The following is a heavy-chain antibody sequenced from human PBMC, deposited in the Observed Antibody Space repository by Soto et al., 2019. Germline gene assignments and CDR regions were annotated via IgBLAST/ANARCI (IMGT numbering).Heavy chain of an antibody. CDR3: AKDGSHNFDY. D-gene: IGHD1-26*01. V-gene: IGHV3-30*18. J-gene: IGHJ4*02. CDR2: MSYDGSNE. Sequence: GGSLRLYCAASGFTFGHYAMHWVRQAPGKGLEWVALMSYDGSNEYYADSVKGRFTISRDNSKNTLYLQMNSLRAEDTAVYYCAKDGSHNFDYWGQGTLVTVSS. CDR1: GFTFGHYA.